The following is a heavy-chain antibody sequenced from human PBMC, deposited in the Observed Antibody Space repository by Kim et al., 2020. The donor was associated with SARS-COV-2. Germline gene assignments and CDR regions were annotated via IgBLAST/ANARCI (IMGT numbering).Heavy chain of an antibody. D-gene: IGHD3-22*01. J-gene: IGHJ4*02. Sequence: APKFQGRVTSTADESTSTAYMALSSLRSEDTAVYYCARTTNYDSSGYYVDYWGQGTLVTVSS. CDR3: ARTTNYDSSGYYVDY. V-gene: IGHV1-69*01.